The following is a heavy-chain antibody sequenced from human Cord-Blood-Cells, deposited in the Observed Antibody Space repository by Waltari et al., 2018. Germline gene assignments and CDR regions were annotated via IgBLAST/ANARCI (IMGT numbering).Heavy chain of an antibody. Sequence: QVQLQQSGPGLVKPSQTLSLTCAISGDSVSSNSAAWNWIRQSPSRGLEWLGRTYYRSKWYNDYAVSVKSRITINPDTSKNQFSLQLNSVTPEDTAVYYCARGTNCSSTSCYYYYYYYMDVWGKGTTVTVSS. CDR1: GDSVSSNSAA. J-gene: IGHJ6*03. CDR2: TYYRSKWYN. CDR3: ARGTNCSSTSCYYYYYYYMDV. V-gene: IGHV6-1*01. D-gene: IGHD2-2*01.